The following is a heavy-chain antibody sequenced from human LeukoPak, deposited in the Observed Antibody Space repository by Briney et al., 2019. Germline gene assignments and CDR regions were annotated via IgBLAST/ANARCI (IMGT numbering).Heavy chain of an antibody. J-gene: IGHJ6*03. V-gene: IGHV3-30*02. CDR1: GFTFSSYG. CDR2: IRYDGSNK. D-gene: IGHD3-22*01. Sequence: GGSLRLSCAASGFTFSSYGMHWVRQAPGKGLEWVAFIRYDGSNKYYADSVKGRFTISRDNSKNTLYLQVNSLRAEDTAVYYCAKEGSDSSGYYYVPLFYYYYMDVWGKGTTVTVSS. CDR3: AKEGSDSSGYYYVPLFYYYYMDV.